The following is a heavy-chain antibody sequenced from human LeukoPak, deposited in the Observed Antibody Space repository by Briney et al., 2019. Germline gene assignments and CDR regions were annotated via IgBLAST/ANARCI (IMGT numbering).Heavy chain of an antibody. CDR2: IYTSGST. CDR1: GGSISSSSYY. Sequence: SETLSLTCTVSGGSISSSSYYWSWIRQPAGKGLEWIGRIYTSGSTNYNPSLKSRVTISVDTSKNQFSLKLSSVTAADTAVYYCASSHGGFLATATFDYWGQGTLVTVSS. J-gene: IGHJ4*02. V-gene: IGHV4-61*02. CDR3: ASSHGGFLATATFDY. D-gene: IGHD3-3*01.